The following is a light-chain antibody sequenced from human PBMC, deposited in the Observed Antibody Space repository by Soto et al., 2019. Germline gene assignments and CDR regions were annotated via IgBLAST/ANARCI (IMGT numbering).Light chain of an antibody. Sequence: QSVLTQPASVSGSPGQSITISCTGTSSDVGGYNYVSWYQQHPGKAPKLMIYDVNNRPSGVSNRFSGSKSGNTASLTISGLQAEDEGDYYCGSYTSSITLVFGGGTQLTVL. V-gene: IGLV2-14*01. J-gene: IGLJ2*01. CDR3: GSYTSSITLV. CDR1: SSDVGGYNY. CDR2: DVN.